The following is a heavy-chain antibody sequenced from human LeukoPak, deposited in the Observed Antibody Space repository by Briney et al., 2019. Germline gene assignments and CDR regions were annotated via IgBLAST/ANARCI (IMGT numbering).Heavy chain of an antibody. D-gene: IGHD6-19*01. V-gene: IGHV1-69*11. CDR2: IIPILGTA. J-gene: IGHJ4*02. Sequence: SVKVSCKASGGTFSSYAISWERQAPGQGLEWMGRIIPILGTANYAQKFQGRVAITADESTSTAYMELSSLRSEDTAVYYCARDGSGWYHYFDYWGQGALVTVSS. CDR1: GGTFSSYA. CDR3: ARDGSGWYHYFDY.